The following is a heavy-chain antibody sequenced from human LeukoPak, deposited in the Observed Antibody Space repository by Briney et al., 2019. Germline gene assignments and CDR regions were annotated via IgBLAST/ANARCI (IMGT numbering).Heavy chain of an antibody. D-gene: IGHD3-10*01. CDR3: ARGSHRAWEVLLD. J-gene: IGHJ4*02. Sequence: SETLSLTCAVYGGSFNYYWSWIRQPPGKGPEWIGDINQSGITNYDPSLKSRVTISIDTSKNQLSLKVTSVTAADTAVYYCARGSHRAWEVLLDWGQGTLVTVSS. V-gene: IGHV4-34*01. CDR1: GGSFNYY. CDR2: INQSGIT.